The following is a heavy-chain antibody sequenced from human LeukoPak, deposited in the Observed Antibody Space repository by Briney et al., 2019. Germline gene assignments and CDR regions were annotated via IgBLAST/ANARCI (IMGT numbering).Heavy chain of an antibody. D-gene: IGHD5-12*01. CDR3: ARDRGRGYSGYDPHSASFDY. J-gene: IGHJ4*02. CDR2: ISSSSSTI. Sequence: GGSLRLSCAASGFTFSSYSMNWVRQAPGKGLEWVSYISSSSSTIYYADSVKGRFTISRDNAKNSLYLQMNSLRAEDTAVYYCARDRGRGYSGYDPHSASFDYWGQGTLVTVSS. CDR1: GFTFSSYS. V-gene: IGHV3-48*01.